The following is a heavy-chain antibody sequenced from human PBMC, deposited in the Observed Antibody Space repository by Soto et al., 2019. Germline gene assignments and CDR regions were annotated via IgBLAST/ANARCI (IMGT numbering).Heavy chain of an antibody. J-gene: IGHJ4*02. Sequence: PGGSLRLSCTASGFTFSSYAMTWVRQAPGKGPEWVSRINDVGISTNYADSVKGRFTISRDNSKNTLYLQMNSLRAEDTAVYYCAASWYFDHWGQGTLVTVSS. V-gene: IGHV3-23*01. CDR1: GFTFSSYA. CDR2: INDVGIST. CDR3: AASWYFDH.